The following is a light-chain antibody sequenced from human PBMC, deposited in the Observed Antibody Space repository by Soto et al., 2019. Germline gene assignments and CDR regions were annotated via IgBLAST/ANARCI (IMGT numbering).Light chain of an antibody. CDR1: QSVSLNY. CDR2: GAS. CDR3: QQYGSAPYS. V-gene: IGKV3-20*01. J-gene: IGKJ2*03. Sequence: EVVLTQSPGTLSLSPGERAILSCRASQSVSLNYLAWYQQKPGQTPRLLIYGASSRATGIPDRLSGSGSGTDFTLTIGRLEPEDFAVYYCQQYGSAPYSFGQGTKLEIK.